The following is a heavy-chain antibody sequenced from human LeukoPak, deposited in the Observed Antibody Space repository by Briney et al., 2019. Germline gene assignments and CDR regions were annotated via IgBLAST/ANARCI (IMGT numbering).Heavy chain of an antibody. V-gene: IGHV4-61*02. D-gene: IGHD2-2*01. CDR3: ARSIVVVPAASLGDAFDI. Sequence: SETLSLTCTVSGGSISSGSYYWGWIRQPGGKGLEWIGRIYTSGSTNYNPSLKSRVTISVDTSKNQFSLKLSSVTAADTAVYYCARSIVVVPAASLGDAFDIWGQGTMVTVSS. CDR2: IYTSGST. J-gene: IGHJ3*02. CDR1: GGSISSGSYY.